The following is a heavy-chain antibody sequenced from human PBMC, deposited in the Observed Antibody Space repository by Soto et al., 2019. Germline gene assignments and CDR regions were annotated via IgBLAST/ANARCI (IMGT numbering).Heavy chain of an antibody. CDR1: GDSISSRSYY. Sequence: LSLTCTVTGDSISSRSYYWGWIRQPPGKGLEWIGSIYYSGSTYNNPSLRSRVSMSIDTSKDQFSLKLKSVTAADTALYFCARQVYGDYLGGNWFDPWGQGALVTVSS. V-gene: IGHV4-39*01. D-gene: IGHD4-17*01. J-gene: IGHJ5*02. CDR3: ARQVYGDYLGGNWFDP. CDR2: IYYSGST.